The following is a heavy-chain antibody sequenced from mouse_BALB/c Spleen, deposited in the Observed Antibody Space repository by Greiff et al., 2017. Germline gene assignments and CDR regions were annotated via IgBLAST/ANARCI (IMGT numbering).Heavy chain of an antibody. V-gene: IGHV10-3*03. CDR3: VRENWAMDY. CDR1: GFTFNTYA. J-gene: IGHJ4*01. Sequence: EVMLVESGGGLVQPKGSLKLSCAASGFTFNTYAMHWVCQAPGKGLEWVARIRSKSNNYATYYADSVKDRFTISRDDSQSMLYLQMNNLKTEDTAMYYCVRENWAMDYWGQGTSVTVSS. CDR2: IRSKSNNYAT. D-gene: IGHD4-1*01.